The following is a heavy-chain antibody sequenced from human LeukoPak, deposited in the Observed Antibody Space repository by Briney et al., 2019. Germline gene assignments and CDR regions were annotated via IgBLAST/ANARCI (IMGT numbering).Heavy chain of an antibody. V-gene: IGHV3-30*02. CDR3: AKGQVGGFDY. D-gene: IGHD3-16*01. CDR1: GFTFSSYG. J-gene: IGHJ4*02. Sequence: QSGGSLRLSCAASGFTFSSYGMHWVRQAPGKGLGRVAFIRYDGSNKYYADSVKGRFTISRDNSKNTLYLQMNSLRAEDTAVYYCAKGQVGGFDYWGQGTLVTVSS. CDR2: IRYDGSNK.